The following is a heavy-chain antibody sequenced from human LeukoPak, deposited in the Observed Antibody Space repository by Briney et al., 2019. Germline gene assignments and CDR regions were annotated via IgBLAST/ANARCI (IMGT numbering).Heavy chain of an antibody. CDR3: ATFGSSLAFDI. V-gene: IGHV3-21*01. CDR1: GFTFSSYS. D-gene: IGHD1-26*01. Sequence: GGSLRLSCAASGFTFSSYSMNWVRQAPGKGLDCVSSISSSSSYIYYADSVKGRFTISRDNAKNSLYLQMNSLRAEDTAVYYCATFGSSLAFDIWGQGTMVTVSS. CDR2: ISSSSSYI. J-gene: IGHJ3*02.